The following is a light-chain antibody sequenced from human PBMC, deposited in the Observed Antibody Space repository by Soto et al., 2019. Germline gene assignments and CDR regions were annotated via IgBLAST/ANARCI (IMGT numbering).Light chain of an antibody. J-gene: IGKJ1*01. Sequence: DIQMTQSPSSLSASVGDRVTITCRASQSISSYLNWYQQKPGKAPKLLIYAASSLQSGVPSRFSGSGSETDFNLNISSLQPEDFATYYCQQSYRTPWTFGQGTKVEIK. CDR3: QQSYRTPWT. CDR2: AAS. CDR1: QSISSY. V-gene: IGKV1-39*01.